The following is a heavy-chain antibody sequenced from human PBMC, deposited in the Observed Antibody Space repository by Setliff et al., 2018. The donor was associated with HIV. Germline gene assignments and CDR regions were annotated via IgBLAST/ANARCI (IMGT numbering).Heavy chain of an antibody. CDR1: GFTFSRYA. Sequence: GGSLRLSCAASGFTFSRYALRXVRQGPGKGLEWVSAISGPGDGTYYADSVKGRFTISRDNSKNTLYLQLNSLRADDTXVYYCAKKGRDYYDNSGPHWGQGTLVTVSS. D-gene: IGHD3-22*01. CDR3: AKKGRDYYDNSGPH. V-gene: IGHV3-23*01. CDR2: ISGPGDGT. J-gene: IGHJ4*02.